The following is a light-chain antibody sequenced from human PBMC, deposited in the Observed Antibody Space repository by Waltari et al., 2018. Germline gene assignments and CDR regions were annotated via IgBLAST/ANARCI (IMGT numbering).Light chain of an antibody. V-gene: IGKV3-15*01. Sequence: EIVMTPSPATLSVSPGERANLSCRASQSVSSNLAWYQQKPGQAPRLLIYGASTRATGIPARFSGSGSGTEFTLTISSLQSEDFAVYYCQQYNNRPPMYTFGQGTKLEIK. CDR1: QSVSSN. CDR3: QQYNNRPPMYT. J-gene: IGKJ2*01. CDR2: GAS.